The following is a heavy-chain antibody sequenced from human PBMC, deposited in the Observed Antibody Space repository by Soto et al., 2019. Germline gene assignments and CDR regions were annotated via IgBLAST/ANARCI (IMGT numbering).Heavy chain of an antibody. CDR3: ARDKKGIHGPGGTYGMDV. J-gene: IGHJ6*02. CDR2: INPSGGST. V-gene: IGHV1-46*01. CDR1: GYTFTSYY. D-gene: IGHD5-18*01. Sequence: ASVKVSCKASGYTFTSYYMRWVRQAPGQGLEWMGIINPSGGSTSYAQKFQGRVTMTRDTSTSTVYMELSSLRSEDTAVYYCARDKKGIHGPGGTYGMDVWGQGTTVTVSS.